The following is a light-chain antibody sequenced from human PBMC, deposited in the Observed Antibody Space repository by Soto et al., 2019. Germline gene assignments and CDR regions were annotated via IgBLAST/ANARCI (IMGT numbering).Light chain of an antibody. CDR3: CSYAGSSTFVV. V-gene: IGLV2-23*01. CDR1: SSDVGTFNL. CDR2: EGT. J-gene: IGLJ2*01. Sequence: QSALTQPASVSGFLGQSITMSCTGSSSDVGTFNLVSWFQQHPGKAPKLLIFEGTKRPSGVSDRFSGSKSGNTASLTISGLQAEDEADYHCCSYAGSSTFVVFGGGTKLTVL.